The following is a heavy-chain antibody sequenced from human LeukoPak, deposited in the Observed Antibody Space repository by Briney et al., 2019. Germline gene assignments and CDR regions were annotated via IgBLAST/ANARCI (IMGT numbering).Heavy chain of an antibody. J-gene: IGHJ4*02. V-gene: IGHV4-61*02. CDR3: ARGTKYYYGSGSRYYLDY. D-gene: IGHD3-10*01. CDR1: GGSISSGSYY. CDR2: IYTSVST. Sequence: SETLSLTCTVSGGSISSGSYYWNWIRQPAGKGPEWIGRIYTSVSTNYDPALKSRVSISADTSKNQFSLNLSSVTAADTAVYYRARGTKYYYGSGSRYYLDYWGQGTLVTVSS.